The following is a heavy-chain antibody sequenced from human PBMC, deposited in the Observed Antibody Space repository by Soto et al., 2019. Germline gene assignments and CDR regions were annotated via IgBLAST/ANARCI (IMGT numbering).Heavy chain of an antibody. Sequence: SETLSLTCAVSGDSIISDKWWSWVRQAPGKGLEWIGEIHHGGNSKYNPSLKSRVIISVDRSKNQFSLNLTSVTDADTAVYYCARSGNPWGQGTLVTVSS. J-gene: IGHJ5*02. CDR3: ARSGNP. D-gene: IGHD3-10*01. CDR2: IHHGGNS. CDR1: GDSIISDKW. V-gene: IGHV4-4*02.